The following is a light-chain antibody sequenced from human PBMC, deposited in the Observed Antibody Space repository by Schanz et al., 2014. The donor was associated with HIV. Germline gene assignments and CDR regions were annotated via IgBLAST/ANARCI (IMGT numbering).Light chain of an antibody. CDR2: KAS. J-gene: IGKJ2*01. CDR3: QQYNSYSYT. V-gene: IGKV1-5*03. CDR1: QSIGNS. Sequence: IQMPQSPSTLSASVGDRVTITCRASQSIGNSLAWYQQKPGRAPKLLIYKASTLEPGVPSTFSGSGSATEFTLTISSLQPDDFATYYCQQYNSYSYTFGQGTKLEI.